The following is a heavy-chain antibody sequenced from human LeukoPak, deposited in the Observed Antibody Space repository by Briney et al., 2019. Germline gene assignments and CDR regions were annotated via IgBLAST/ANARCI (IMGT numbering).Heavy chain of an antibody. CDR3: ARDLSSADLVVVPAADYYYGMDV. J-gene: IGHJ6*02. V-gene: IGHV3-30-3*01. CDR2: ISYDGSNK. D-gene: IGHD2-2*01. Sequence: PGGSLRLSCAASGFTFSSYAMSWVRQAPGKGLEWVAVISYDGSNKCYADSVKGRFTISRDNSKNTLYLQMNSLRAEDTAVYYCARDLSSADLVVVPAADYYYGMDVWGQGTTVTVSS. CDR1: GFTFSSYA.